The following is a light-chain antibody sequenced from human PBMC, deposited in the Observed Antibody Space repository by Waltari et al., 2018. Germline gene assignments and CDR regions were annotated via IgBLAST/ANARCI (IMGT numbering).Light chain of an antibody. CDR3: GAWDTSLTAYV. Sequence: QSVLTQPPSVSATPGQKVTISCSGRTPHIGNEFVSWYQQLPGTVPKLLVYDTYKRPSGIPDRFSGSKSGTSATLDITGLQTGDEAHYYCGAWDTSLTAYVFGTGTEVTVL. V-gene: IGLV1-51*01. CDR2: DTY. J-gene: IGLJ1*01. CDR1: TPHIGNEF.